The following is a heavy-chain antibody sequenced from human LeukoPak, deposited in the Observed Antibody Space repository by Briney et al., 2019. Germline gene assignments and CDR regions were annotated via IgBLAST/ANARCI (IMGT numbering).Heavy chain of an antibody. D-gene: IGHD6-19*01. V-gene: IGHV3-7*01. J-gene: IGHJ6*03. Sequence: GGALRLSCAASGVTFISYWMSWVREAPGEGGEWVANIKQDGGEKYYVASVKRRFTISKDNAKNSLYLHTNSLRAEDTAVYYCASDNSIRQWLANYYYYYYMDVWGKGTTVTVPS. CDR1: GVTFISYW. CDR3: ASDNSIRQWLANYYYYYYMDV. CDR2: IKQDGGEK.